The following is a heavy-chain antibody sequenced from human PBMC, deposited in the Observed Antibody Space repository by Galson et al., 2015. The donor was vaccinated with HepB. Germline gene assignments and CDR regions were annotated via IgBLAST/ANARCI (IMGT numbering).Heavy chain of an antibody. CDR1: GYTFTSSG. J-gene: IGHJ1*01. Sequence: SVKVSCKASGYTFTSSGITWVRQAPGQGLEWVGWINTYNGGINYEQKFQGRVTMTTATSTAYMALRSLRSDDTTVYYCARGPGSGELTGIVVLQHWGQGTLVTVSS. D-gene: IGHD3-10*01. CDR2: INTYNGGI. CDR3: ARGPGSGELTGIVVLQH. V-gene: IGHV1-18*04.